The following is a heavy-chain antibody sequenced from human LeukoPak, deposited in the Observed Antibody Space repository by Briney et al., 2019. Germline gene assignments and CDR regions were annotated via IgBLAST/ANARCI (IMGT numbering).Heavy chain of an antibody. Sequence: ASVKVSCKASGYTFTSYDINWVRQATGQGVEWMGWMNPNSSNKGYAQKFQGRVTITRNTSISTAYMELSSLRSEDTAVYYCARGLPDSYYDFWSGYHDAFDIWGQGTMGTVSS. CDR3: ARGLPDSYYDFWSGYHDAFDI. V-gene: IGHV1-8*03. CDR1: GYTFTSYD. J-gene: IGHJ3*02. D-gene: IGHD3-3*01. CDR2: MNPNSSNK.